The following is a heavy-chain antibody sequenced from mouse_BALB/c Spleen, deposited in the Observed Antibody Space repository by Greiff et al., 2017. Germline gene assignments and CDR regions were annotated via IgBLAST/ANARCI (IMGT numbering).Heavy chain of an antibody. CDR1: GYTFTSYW. V-gene: IGHV1S22*01. CDR2: IYPGSGST. J-gene: IGHJ2*01. D-gene: IGHD4-1*01. Sequence: LQQPGAELVKPGASVKLSCKASGYTFTSYWMHWVKQRPGQGLEWIGNIYPGSGSTNYDEKFKSKGTLTVDTSSSTAYMHLSSLTSEDSAVYYCTRSELGSFDYWGQGTTLTVSS. CDR3: TRSELGSFDY.